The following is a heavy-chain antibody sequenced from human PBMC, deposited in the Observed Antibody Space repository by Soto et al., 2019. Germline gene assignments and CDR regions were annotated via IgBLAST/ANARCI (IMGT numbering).Heavy chain of an antibody. D-gene: IGHD5-18*01. Sequence: SVKVSCKASGYTFRIDGSNWVRQAPGQGLEWMGGIIPIFGTANYAQKFQGRVTITADESTSTAYMELSSLRSEDTAVYYCARGYSYGHAFDIWGQGTMVTVSS. CDR1: GYTFRIDG. V-gene: IGHV1-69*13. CDR2: IIPIFGTA. CDR3: ARGYSYGHAFDI. J-gene: IGHJ3*02.